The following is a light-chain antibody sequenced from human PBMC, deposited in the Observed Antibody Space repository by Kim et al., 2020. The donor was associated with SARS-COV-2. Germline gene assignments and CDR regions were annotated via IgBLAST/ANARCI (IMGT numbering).Light chain of an antibody. CDR2: LEGSGSY. CDR3: ETWDSNTVV. J-gene: IGLJ2*01. V-gene: IGLV4-60*03. Sequence: SSVKHTCTLSSGHSSYIIAWHQQQPGKGPRYLMKLEGSGSYDKGSGVPDRCSGAGSGADRYLTISNLQSEDEADYYCETWDSNTVVFGGGTQLTVL. CDR1: SGHSSYI.